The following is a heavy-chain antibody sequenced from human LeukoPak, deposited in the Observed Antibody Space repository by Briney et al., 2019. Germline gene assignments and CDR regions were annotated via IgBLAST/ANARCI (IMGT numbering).Heavy chain of an antibody. CDR3: ARGNPARAFDI. V-gene: IGHV4-34*01. D-gene: IGHD6-6*01. J-gene: IGHJ3*02. Sequence: SETLSLTCAVYGGSFSSYCWSWIRQPPGKGLEWIREINHSGSTNYNPSLKSRVTISVDTSKNQFSLKLSSVTAADTAVYYCARGNPARAFDIWGQGTMVTVSS. CDR2: INHSGST. CDR1: GGSFSSYC.